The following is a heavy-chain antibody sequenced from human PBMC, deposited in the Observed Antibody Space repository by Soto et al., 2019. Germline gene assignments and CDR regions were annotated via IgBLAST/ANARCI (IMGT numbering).Heavy chain of an antibody. CDR2: IYYSGST. Sequence: SETLSLTCTVSGGSISSGGYYWSWIRQHPGKGLEWIGSIYYSGSTYYNPSLKSRVTISVDTSKNQFSLKLSSVTAADTAVYYCASLLGLVIAQNWFDPWGQGTLVTVP. V-gene: IGHV4-39*01. D-gene: IGHD3-9*01. CDR3: ASLLGLVIAQNWFDP. CDR1: GGSISSGGYY. J-gene: IGHJ5*02.